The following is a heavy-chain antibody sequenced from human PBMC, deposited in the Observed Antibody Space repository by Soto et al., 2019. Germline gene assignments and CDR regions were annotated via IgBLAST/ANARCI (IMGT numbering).Heavy chain of an antibody. J-gene: IGHJ4*02. CDR2: VSGSNGNT. CDR3: ARDFYPLAYYFDP. CDR1: GYTFINHG. Sequence: QVQLVQSEAEVKKPGASVKVSCEASGYTFINHGISWVRQAPGQGLEWMGWVSGSNGNTKYAQKFQGRVTMTTETSTSTAHMEQRNLRSDDTAVYFCARDFYPLAYYFDPWGQGTLVTVSS. V-gene: IGHV1-18*04.